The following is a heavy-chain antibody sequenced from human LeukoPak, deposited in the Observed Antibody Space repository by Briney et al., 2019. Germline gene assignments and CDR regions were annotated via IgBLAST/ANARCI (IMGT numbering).Heavy chain of an antibody. CDR3: ARVELRILWFGESYAFDI. CDR2: INWNGGST. CDR1: GFNCEDFG. Sequence: LSGWSVRLSCSDCGFNCEDFGMSWVRQAPGKGLEWVSGINWNGGSTGYADSVKGRFTVSRDNAKNSLYLQMNSLRAEDTALYHCARVELRILWFGESYAFDIWGQGTMVTVSS. J-gene: IGHJ3*02. D-gene: IGHD3-10*01. V-gene: IGHV3-20*01.